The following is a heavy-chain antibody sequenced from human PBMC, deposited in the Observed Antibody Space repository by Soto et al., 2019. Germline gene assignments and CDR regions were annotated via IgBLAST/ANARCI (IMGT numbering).Heavy chain of an antibody. V-gene: IGHV3-23*01. CDR1: GFPYSTYA. CDR2: ISLGGDYI. CDR3: AKAHSHDNRGYYIPFDS. Sequence: PGWSLRLSCAVAGFPYSTYAMSWVRQAPGMGLEWVSAISLGGDYIYYADSVKGRFTMSRDNSKNTLFLQMNSLRAEDTAVYCCAKAHSHDNRGYYIPFDSWDQGTQVTVSS. D-gene: IGHD3-22*01. J-gene: IGHJ4*02.